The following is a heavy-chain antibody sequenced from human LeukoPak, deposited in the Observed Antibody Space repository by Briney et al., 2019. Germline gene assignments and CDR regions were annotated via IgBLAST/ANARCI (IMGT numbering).Heavy chain of an antibody. J-gene: IGHJ4*02. Sequence: TGGSLRLSCAASGFIFSSYGMHWVRQAPGKGLEWVAIIWYDGSNKYYADSVKGRFTISRDNSKNTLYLQMNSLRAEDTAVYYCARDPSNWGAPLDYWGQGTLVTVSS. CDR3: ARDPSNWGAPLDY. V-gene: IGHV3-33*01. D-gene: IGHD7-27*01. CDR1: GFIFSSYG. CDR2: IWYDGSNK.